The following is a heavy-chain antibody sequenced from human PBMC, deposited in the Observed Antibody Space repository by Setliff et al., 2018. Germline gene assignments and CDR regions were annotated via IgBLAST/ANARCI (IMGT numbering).Heavy chain of an antibody. J-gene: IGHJ4*02. V-gene: IGHV4-4*02. Sequence: SETLSLTCAVSGSSITSSNWWSWVRQPPGKGLEWIGQIFHSGSTHYNPSLKSRLTISGDQSKNQFSLKLSSVTAADTAVYYCARGRAGHSGHWGQGTLVTVSS. D-gene: IGHD6-19*01. CDR2: IFHSGST. CDR1: GSSITSSNW. CDR3: ARGRAGHSGH.